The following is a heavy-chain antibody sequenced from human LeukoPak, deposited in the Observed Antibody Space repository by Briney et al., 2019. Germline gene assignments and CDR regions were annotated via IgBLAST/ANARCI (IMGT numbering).Heavy chain of an antibody. CDR2: ISAYNGNT. D-gene: IGHD3-9*01. CDR3: ARVNDDILTGPHRPLWY. CDR1: GYTFTSYG. V-gene: IGHV1-18*01. J-gene: IGHJ4*02. Sequence: GASVKVSCKASGYTFTSYGISWVRQAPGQGLEWMGWISAYNGNTNYAQKLQGRVTMTTDTSTSTAYMELRSLRSDDTAVYYCARVNDDILTGPHRPLWYWGQGTLVTVSS.